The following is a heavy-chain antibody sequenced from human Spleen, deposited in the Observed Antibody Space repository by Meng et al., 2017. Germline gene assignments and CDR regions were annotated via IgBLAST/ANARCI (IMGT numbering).Heavy chain of an antibody. V-gene: IGHV1-3*01. CDR3: ARDQITGSTYSDF. Sequence: QVQLVQSGAEVKKPGASVKVSCKASGYTFASYTIHWVRQAPGQGLEWMGWIIAGTGNTKYSQNFQGRVTITRDTSASTAYMELSSLRSEDTAVYYCARDQITGSTYSDFWGQGTLVTVSS. CDR2: IIAGTGNT. J-gene: IGHJ4*02. CDR1: GYTFASYT. D-gene: IGHD1-7*01.